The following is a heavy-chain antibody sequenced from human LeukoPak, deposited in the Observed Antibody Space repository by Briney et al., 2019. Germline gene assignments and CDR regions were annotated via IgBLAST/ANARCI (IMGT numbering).Heavy chain of an antibody. D-gene: IGHD3-10*01. Sequence: ASVKVSCKVSGYTLTELSMHWVRQAPGQGLEWMGWTNPNSGGTNYAQKFQGRVTMTRDTSISTAYMELSRLRSDDTAVYYCATFAYRGVTVGGIDYWGQGTLVTVSS. CDR1: GYTLTELS. J-gene: IGHJ4*02. CDR3: ATFAYRGVTVGGIDY. CDR2: TNPNSGGT. V-gene: IGHV1-2*02.